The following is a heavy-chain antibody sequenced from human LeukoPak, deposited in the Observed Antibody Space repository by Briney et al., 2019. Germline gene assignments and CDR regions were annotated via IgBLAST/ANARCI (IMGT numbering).Heavy chain of an antibody. V-gene: IGHV3-74*01. CDR1: GFNFSSNW. Sequence: GGSLRLSCAASGFNFSSNWMHWVRQTPGKGLMWVSRINSGGSGTSYADSVEGRFTISRDNAKNSLYLQMNSLRDEDTAVYYCARGPISGWSADYWGQGTLVTVSS. J-gene: IGHJ4*02. CDR3: ARGPISGWSADY. CDR2: INSGGSGT. D-gene: IGHD6-19*01.